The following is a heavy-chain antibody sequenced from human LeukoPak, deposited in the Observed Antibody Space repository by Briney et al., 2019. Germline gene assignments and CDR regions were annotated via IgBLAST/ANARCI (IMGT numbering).Heavy chain of an antibody. CDR1: GGSISSFY. CDR3: ARDLGDYTFNY. CDR2: IYSSGST. Sequence: PSETLSPTCTVSGGSISSFYWTWIRQSPGKGLEWIGYIYSSGSTKYNPSLKSRVTISLDTSRNQFSLKLSPVTAADTAVYYCARDLGDYTFNYWGQGTLVTVSS. D-gene: IGHD4-17*01. J-gene: IGHJ4*02. V-gene: IGHV4-59*01.